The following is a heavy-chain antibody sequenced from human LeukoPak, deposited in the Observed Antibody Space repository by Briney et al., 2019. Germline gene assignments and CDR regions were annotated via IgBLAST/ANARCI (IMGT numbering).Heavy chain of an antibody. D-gene: IGHD6-13*01. CDR2: TYYRSRWYY. CDR1: GDSVSSNSAA. Sequence: SQTLSLTCALSGDSVSSNSAAWNWIRQSPSRGLEWLGSTYYRSRWYYDYAESVKSRITINPDTSKNQFSLQLRSVSPEDTAVYYCAREVDSHGTLFYYGMDVWGQGTTVTVSS. CDR3: AREVDSHGTLFYYGMDV. J-gene: IGHJ6*02. V-gene: IGHV6-1*01.